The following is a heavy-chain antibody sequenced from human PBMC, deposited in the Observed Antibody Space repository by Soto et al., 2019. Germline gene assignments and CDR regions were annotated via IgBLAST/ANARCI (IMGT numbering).Heavy chain of an antibody. Sequence: QVQLVQSGAEVKKPGASVKVSCKASGYTFTSYGISWVRQAPGQGLEWMGWTSAYNGNTNYAQKLQGRVTMTTDTSTSTAYMELRSMRSDDTAVYYCARRQWLVGGYYYGMDVWGQGTTVTVSS. D-gene: IGHD6-19*01. CDR1: GYTFTSYG. V-gene: IGHV1-18*01. CDR3: ARRQWLVGGYYYGMDV. CDR2: TSAYNGNT. J-gene: IGHJ6*02.